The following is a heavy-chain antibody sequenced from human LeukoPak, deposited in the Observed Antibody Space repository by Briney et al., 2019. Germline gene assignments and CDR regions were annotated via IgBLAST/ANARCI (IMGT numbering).Heavy chain of an antibody. CDR3: ASNTGTVFDY. V-gene: IGHV4-61*02. Sequence: SETLSLTCTVSGYSISSGYYWSWIRQPAGKGLEWIGRIYTSGSTNYNPSLKSRVTISVDTSKNQFSLKLSSVTAADTAVYYCASNTGTVFDYWGQGALVTVSS. CDR1: GYSISSGYY. J-gene: IGHJ4*02. D-gene: IGHD7-27*01. CDR2: IYTSGST.